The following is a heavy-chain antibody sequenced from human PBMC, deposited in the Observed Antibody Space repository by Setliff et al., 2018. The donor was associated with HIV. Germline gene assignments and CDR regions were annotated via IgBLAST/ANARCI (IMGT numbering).Heavy chain of an antibody. Sequence: GASVKVSCKASGYTFSSYDINWVRQATGQGLEWMGWISGYNGQTKDAQKFQGRLIMTTDTATSTSYMEMRSLRSDDTAIYYCARARYGGFDHWGQGSLVTVSS. CDR2: ISGYNGQT. D-gene: IGHD3-16*01. CDR3: ARARYGGFDH. V-gene: IGHV1-18*01. J-gene: IGHJ4*02. CDR1: GYTFSSYD.